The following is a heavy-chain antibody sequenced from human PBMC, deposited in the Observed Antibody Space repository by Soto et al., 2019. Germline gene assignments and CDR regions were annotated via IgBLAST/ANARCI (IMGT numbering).Heavy chain of an antibody. V-gene: IGHV3-23*01. CDR3: AKDLPPSWLLLSFWYYGMDV. J-gene: IGHJ6*02. D-gene: IGHD3-22*01. Sequence: EVQLLESGGGLVQPGGSLRLSCAASGFTFSSYAMSWVRQAPGKGLEWVSAISGSGGSTYYADSVKGRFTISRDNSKNTLYLQMNSLRAEDTAVYYCAKDLPPSWLLLSFWYYGMDVWGQGTTVTVSS. CDR2: ISGSGGST. CDR1: GFTFSSYA.